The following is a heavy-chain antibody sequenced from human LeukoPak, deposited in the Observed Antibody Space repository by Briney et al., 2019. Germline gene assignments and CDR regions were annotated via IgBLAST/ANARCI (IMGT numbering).Heavy chain of an antibody. Sequence: GGSLRLSCAASGFTFSSYGMHWVRQAPGKGLEWVAVISYDGSNKYYADSVKDRFTISRDNSKNTLYLQMNSLRAEDTAVYYCATLLWFGAQGTLVTVSS. J-gene: IGHJ4*02. V-gene: IGHV3-30*03. CDR3: ATLLWF. D-gene: IGHD3-10*01. CDR1: GFTFSSYG. CDR2: ISYDGSNK.